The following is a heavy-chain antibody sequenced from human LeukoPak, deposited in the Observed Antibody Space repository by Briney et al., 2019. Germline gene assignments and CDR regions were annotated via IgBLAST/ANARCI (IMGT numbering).Heavy chain of an antibody. CDR2: ISGSGGST. J-gene: IGHJ6*03. CDR3: AKFDGSSWRRSYYYMDV. Sequence: PGGSLRLSCAASGFTFSSYAMSWVRQAPGKGLEGVSAISGSGGSTYHADSVKGRFTISRDNCKNTLYLQMNRLRAEDTAVYYCAKFDGSSWRRSYYYMDVSGKGTTVTVSS. D-gene: IGHD6-13*01. CDR1: GFTFSSYA. V-gene: IGHV3-23*01.